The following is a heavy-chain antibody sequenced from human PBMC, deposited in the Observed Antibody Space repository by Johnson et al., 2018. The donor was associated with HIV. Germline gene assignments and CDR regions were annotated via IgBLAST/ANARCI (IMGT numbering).Heavy chain of an antibody. V-gene: IGHV3-66*01. D-gene: IGHD5-24*01. J-gene: IGHJ3*02. CDR1: GFTVSSNY. Sequence: VQLVESGGGLVQPGGSLRLSCAASGFTVSSNYMSWVRQAPEKGLEWVSVIYSGGSTYYADSVKGRFTISRDNSKNTLYLQMNSLRAEDMAVYFCARCRDAYTLLSAFDIWGQGTMVTVSS. CDR3: ARCRDAYTLLSAFDI. CDR2: IYSGGST.